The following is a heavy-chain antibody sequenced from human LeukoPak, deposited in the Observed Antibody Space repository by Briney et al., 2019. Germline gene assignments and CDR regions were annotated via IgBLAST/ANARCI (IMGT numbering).Heavy chain of an antibody. CDR2: INPNSGGT. Sequence: ASVKVSCKASGYTFTGYYMHWVRQAPGRGLEWMGWINPNSGGTNYAQKFQGRVTMTRDASISTAYMELSRLRSDDTAVYYCARVRCCIADYYGMDVWGQGTTVTVSS. D-gene: IGHD6-13*01. CDR1: GYTFTGYY. CDR3: ARVRCCIADYYGMDV. J-gene: IGHJ6*02. V-gene: IGHV1-2*02.